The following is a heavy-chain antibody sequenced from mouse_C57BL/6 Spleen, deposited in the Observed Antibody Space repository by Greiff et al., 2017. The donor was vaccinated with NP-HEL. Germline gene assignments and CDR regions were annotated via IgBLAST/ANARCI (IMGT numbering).Heavy chain of an antibody. J-gene: IGHJ2*01. CDR3: ARSINHGYYNYLDY. Sequence: VQLQQSGAELARPGASVKMSCKASGYTFTSYTMHWVKQRPGQGLEWIGYINPSSGYTKYNQKFKDKATLTADKSSSTAYMQLSSLTSEDSAVYYCARSINHGYYNYLDYWGQGTTLTVSS. CDR1: GYTFTSYT. CDR2: INPSSGYT. D-gene: IGHD2-3*01. V-gene: IGHV1-4*01.